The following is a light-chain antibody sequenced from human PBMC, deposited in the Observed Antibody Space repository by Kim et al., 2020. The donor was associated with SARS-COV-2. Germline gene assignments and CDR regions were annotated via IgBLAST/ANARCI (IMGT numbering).Light chain of an antibody. CDR2: GSS. CDR1: EGVTGSH. Sequence: SPRERAPPSCRASEGVTGSHLACDRKKPGQAPRLLIYGSSSRATGIPDRFRGSGSGTDFTLTISRLEPEGFAVYYCQRYGSTSWTIGQATKV. V-gene: IGKV3-20*01. CDR3: QRYGSTSWT. J-gene: IGKJ1*01.